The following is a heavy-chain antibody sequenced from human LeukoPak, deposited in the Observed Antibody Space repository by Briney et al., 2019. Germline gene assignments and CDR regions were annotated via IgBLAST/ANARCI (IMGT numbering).Heavy chain of an antibody. Sequence: GGSLRLSCAASGFTFSSYSMNWIRQAPGKGLEWVSYISSSSSTIYYADSVKGRFTISRDNAKNSLYLQMNSLRAEDTAVYYCARGGGPWLQSPFDHWGQGTLVTVSS. J-gene: IGHJ4*02. D-gene: IGHD5-24*01. CDR1: GFTFSSYS. CDR2: ISSSSSTI. V-gene: IGHV3-48*01. CDR3: ARGGGPWLQSPFDH.